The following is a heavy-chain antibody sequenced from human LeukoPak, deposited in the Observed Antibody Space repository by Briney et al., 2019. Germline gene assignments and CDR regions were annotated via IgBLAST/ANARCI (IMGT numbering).Heavy chain of an antibody. D-gene: IGHD2-21*01. CDR2: IYSGGST. CDR3: ARAIDRSHAFDI. J-gene: IGHJ3*02. CDR1: GFTVSSNY. V-gene: IGHV3-53*01. Sequence: GGSLRLSWAASGFTVSSNYMSWVRQAPGKGLEWVSVIYSGGSTYYADSVKGRFTISRDNSKNTLYLQMNSLRAEDTAVYYCARAIDRSHAFDIWGQGTMVTVSS.